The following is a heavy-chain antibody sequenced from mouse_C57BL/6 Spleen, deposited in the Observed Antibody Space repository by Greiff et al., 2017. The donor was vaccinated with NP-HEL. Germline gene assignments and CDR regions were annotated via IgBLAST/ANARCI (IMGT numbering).Heavy chain of an antibody. Sequence: QVQLQQPGAELVKPGASVKLSCKASGYTFTSYWMHWVKQRPGRGLEWIGRIYPNSGGTKYNEKFKGKATLTVDKPSSTAYMQLSSLTSEDSAVYYCARSDYGSSSYYFDYWGQGTTLTVSS. CDR2: IYPNSGGT. D-gene: IGHD1-1*01. J-gene: IGHJ2*01. CDR3: ARSDYGSSSYYFDY. V-gene: IGHV1-72*01. CDR1: GYTFTSYW.